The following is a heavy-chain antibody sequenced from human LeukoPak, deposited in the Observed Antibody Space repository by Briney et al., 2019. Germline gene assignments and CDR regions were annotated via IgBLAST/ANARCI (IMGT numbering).Heavy chain of an antibody. Sequence: GGSLRLSCAASGFTFSSYSMNGVRQAPGKGLEWVSSISSSSSYIYYADSVKGRFTISRDNAKNSLYLQMNSLRAEDTAVYYSARDLCGGDCYYYYYYGMDVWGQGTTVTVSS. CDR3: ARDLCGGDCYYYYYYGMDV. J-gene: IGHJ6*02. D-gene: IGHD2-21*02. CDR1: GFTFSSYS. CDR2: ISSSSSYI. V-gene: IGHV3-21*01.